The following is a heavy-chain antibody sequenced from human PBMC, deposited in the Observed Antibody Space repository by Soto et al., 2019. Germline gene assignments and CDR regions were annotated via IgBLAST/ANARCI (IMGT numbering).Heavy chain of an antibody. CDR3: AKDQLYIRGVIHNWFDP. Sequence: QPGGSLRLSCVASGFTFSRYWMHWVRQAPGKGLVWVSRINTDKSTLSYADSVEGRFTISRDNAKNTLYLQMDSLRAEDTAVYYCAKDQLYIRGVIHNWFDPWGQRTLVTVSS. V-gene: IGHV3-74*01. CDR2: INTDKSTL. D-gene: IGHD3-10*02. CDR1: GFTFSRYW. J-gene: IGHJ5*02.